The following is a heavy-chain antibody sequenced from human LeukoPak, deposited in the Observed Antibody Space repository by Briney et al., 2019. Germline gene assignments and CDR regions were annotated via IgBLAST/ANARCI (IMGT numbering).Heavy chain of an antibody. Sequence: PGGSLRLSCAASGFTFSSYDMSWVRQAPGKGLEWVSTISGSGGTAWYADSVKGRFTISRDQSKNTLYLQMSSLRAADTAVYYCAKHSGTYYYFDYWGQGTLVSVSS. J-gene: IGHJ4*02. CDR1: GFTFSSYD. D-gene: IGHD1-26*01. V-gene: IGHV3-23*01. CDR3: AKHSGTYYYFDY. CDR2: ISGSGGTA.